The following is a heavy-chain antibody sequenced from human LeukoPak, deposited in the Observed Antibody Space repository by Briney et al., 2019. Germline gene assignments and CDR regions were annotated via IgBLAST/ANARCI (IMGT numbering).Heavy chain of an antibody. V-gene: IGHV3-21*01. D-gene: IGHD3-3*01. CDR2: ISSSSSYI. Sequence: GGSLGLSCAASGFTFSSYSMNWVRQAPGKGLEWVSSISSSSSYIYYADSVKGRFTISRDNAKNSLYLQMNSLRAEDTAVYYCASRRITIFGVVISDYWGQGTLVTVSS. J-gene: IGHJ4*02. CDR1: GFTFSSYS. CDR3: ASRRITIFGVVISDY.